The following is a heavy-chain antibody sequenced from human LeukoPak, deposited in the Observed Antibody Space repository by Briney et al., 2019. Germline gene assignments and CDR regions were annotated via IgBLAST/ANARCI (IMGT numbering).Heavy chain of an antibody. CDR1: GYTFTSYG. V-gene: IGHV1-18*01. CDR2: ISTHSGNT. J-gene: IGHJ4*02. CDR3: ARGASYVILTGYSYFDY. D-gene: IGHD3-9*01. Sequence: ASVKVSCKASGYTFTSYGISWVRQAPGQGLEWMGWISTHSGNTNYAQKFQARVTMTTDTSTSTAYMELRSLRSDDTAVYYCARGASYVILTGYSYFDYWGQGTLVTVSS.